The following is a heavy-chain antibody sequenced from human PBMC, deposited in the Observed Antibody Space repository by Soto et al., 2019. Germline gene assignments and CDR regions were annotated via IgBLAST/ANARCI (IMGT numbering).Heavy chain of an antibody. Sequence: SETLSLTCTVSGGSISSYYWSWIRQPPGKGLEWIGYIYYSGSTNYNPSLKSRVTISVDTSKNQFSLKLSSVTAADTAVYYCARFNIVVVPAAISGWFDPWGQGTLVTVSS. V-gene: IGHV4-59*01. CDR2: IYYSGST. CDR3: ARFNIVVVPAAISGWFDP. J-gene: IGHJ5*02. CDR1: GGSISSYY. D-gene: IGHD2-2*01.